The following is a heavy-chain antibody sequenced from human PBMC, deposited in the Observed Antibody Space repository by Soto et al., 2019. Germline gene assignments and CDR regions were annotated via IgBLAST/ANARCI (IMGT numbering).Heavy chain of an antibody. V-gene: IGHV3-33*01. D-gene: IGHD6-6*01. J-gene: IGHJ4*02. CDR1: GFTFSSYG. CDR3: ARVGGGKYSISYYFDY. Sequence: QVQLVASGGGVVQPGRSLRLSCAASGFTFSSYGMRWVRQAPGKGLEWVAVIWYDGSNKYYADSVKGRFTISRDNSKNTLYLQMNSLRAEDTAVYYCARVGGGKYSISYYFDYWGQGTLVTVSS. CDR2: IWYDGSNK.